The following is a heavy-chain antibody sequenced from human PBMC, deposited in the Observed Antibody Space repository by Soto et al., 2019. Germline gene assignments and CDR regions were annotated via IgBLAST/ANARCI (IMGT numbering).Heavy chain of an antibody. CDR1: GFTFGDYA. D-gene: IGHD3-22*01. Sequence: GGSLRLSCTASGFTFGDYAMSWLRQAPGKGLEWVGFIRSKAYGGTTEYAASVKGRFTISRDDSKSIAYLQMNSLKTEDTAVYYCTRAPQRITMIVVAVDAFDIWGQGTMVT. CDR3: TRAPQRITMIVVAVDAFDI. V-gene: IGHV3-49*03. CDR2: IRSKAYGGTT. J-gene: IGHJ3*02.